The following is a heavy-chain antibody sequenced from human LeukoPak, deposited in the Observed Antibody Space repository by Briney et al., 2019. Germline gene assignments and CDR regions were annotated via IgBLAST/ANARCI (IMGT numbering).Heavy chain of an antibody. CDR1: GGSISSGGYY. J-gene: IGHJ4*02. D-gene: IGHD6-13*01. Sequence: PSQTLSLTCTVSGGSISSGGYYWSWIRQPAGKGLEWIGRIYTSGSTNYNPSLKSRVTISVDTSKNQFSLKLSSVTAADTAVYYCARELVLDYFDYWGQGTLVTVSS. CDR3: ARELVLDYFDY. CDR2: IYTSGST. V-gene: IGHV4-61*02.